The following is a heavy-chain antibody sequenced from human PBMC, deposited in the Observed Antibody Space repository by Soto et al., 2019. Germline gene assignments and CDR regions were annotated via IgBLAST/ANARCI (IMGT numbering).Heavy chain of an antibody. D-gene: IGHD3-3*01. J-gene: IGHJ5*02. CDR3: ARHLNVLRFLEWFPSWFDP. CDR2: IYYSGGT. V-gene: IGHV4-59*08. Sequence: SETLSLTCTVSGGSISSYYWSWIRQPPGKGLEWIGYIYYSGGTNYNPSLKSRVTISVDTSKNQFSLRLSSVTAADTAVYYCARHLNVLRFLEWFPSWFDPWGQGTLVTVSS. CDR1: GGSISSYY.